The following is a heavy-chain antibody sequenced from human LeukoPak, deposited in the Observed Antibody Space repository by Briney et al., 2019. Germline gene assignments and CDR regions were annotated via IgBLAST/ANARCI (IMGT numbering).Heavy chain of an antibody. Sequence: SETLSLTCTVSGGSISSSLYYWGWIRQPPGKGLEWIGSIFYSGITYYNPSLQSRVTISVDTSKSQFSLHLSSVTAADTALYYCARIIVVTSTDYFDSWGQGTLVTVSS. CDR3: ARIIVVTSTDYFDS. J-gene: IGHJ4*02. CDR2: IFYSGIT. V-gene: IGHV4-39*01. CDR1: GGSISSSLYY. D-gene: IGHD2/OR15-2a*01.